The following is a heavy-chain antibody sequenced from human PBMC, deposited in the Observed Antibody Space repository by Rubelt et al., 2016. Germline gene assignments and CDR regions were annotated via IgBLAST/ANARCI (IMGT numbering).Heavy chain of an antibody. CDR3: AKWLEWAYGMDV. J-gene: IGHJ6*02. Sequence: EVQLLESGGGLEQPGGSLRLSCAASGFTFNSYAMSWVRQAPGKGLEWVSGISGSGGSTYYADSVKGRFTISRDNSKNTLYLQINSLRAEDTAIYYCAKWLEWAYGMDVWGQGTTVTVSS. CDR2: ISGSGGST. D-gene: IGHD3-3*01. V-gene: IGHV3-23*01. CDR1: GFTFNSYA.